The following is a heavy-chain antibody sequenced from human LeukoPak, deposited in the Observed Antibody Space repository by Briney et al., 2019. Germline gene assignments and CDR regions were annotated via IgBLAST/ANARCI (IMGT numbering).Heavy chain of an antibody. V-gene: IGHV4-4*09. CDR1: GGSISSYY. D-gene: IGHD3-22*01. CDR2: IYTSGST. Sequence: SETLSFTCTVSGGSISSYYWSWIRQPPGKGLEWIGYIYTSGSTNYNPSLKSRVTISVDTSKNQLSLKLSSVTAADTAVYYCARPYYYDSRIDPWGQGILVTVSS. CDR3: ARPYYYDSRIDP. J-gene: IGHJ5*02.